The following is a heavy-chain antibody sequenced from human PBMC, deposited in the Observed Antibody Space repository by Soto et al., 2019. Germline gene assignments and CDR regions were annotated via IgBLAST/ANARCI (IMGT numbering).Heavy chain of an antibody. CDR1: GGSFSGYY. CDR2: INHSGST. V-gene: IGHV4-34*01. D-gene: IGHD3-16*02. CDR3: ARGGDYIWGSYRRKPIDY. Sequence: QVQLQQWGAGLLKPSETLSLTCAVYGGSFSGYYWSWIRQPPGKGLEWIGEINHSGSTNYNPSLKSRVTISVETSKNQFSLKLSSVTAADTAVYYCARGGDYIWGSYRRKPIDYWGQGTLVTVSS. J-gene: IGHJ4*02.